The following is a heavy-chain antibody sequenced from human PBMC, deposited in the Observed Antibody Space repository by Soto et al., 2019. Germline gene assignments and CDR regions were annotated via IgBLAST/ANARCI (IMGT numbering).Heavy chain of an antibody. CDR1: GGSISSGGYS. CDR3: ARGYNWFDP. J-gene: IGHJ5*02. Sequence: SETLSLTCAVSGGSISSGGYSWSWIRQPPGKGLEWIGYIYYSGSTYYNPSLKSRVTISVDTSKNQFSLKVSSVTAADTAVYYCARGYNWFDPWGQGTLVTVSS. CDR2: IYYSGST. V-gene: IGHV4-30-2*05.